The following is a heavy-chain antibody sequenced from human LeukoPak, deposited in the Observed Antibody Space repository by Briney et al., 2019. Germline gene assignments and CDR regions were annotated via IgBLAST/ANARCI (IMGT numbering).Heavy chain of an antibody. D-gene: IGHD3-16*01. Sequence: PGGSLRLSCAASGFTFSSYAMSWVRQAPGKGLEWVSSITSSGAATYYADFVKGRFTISRDNSDNTLYLQMNSLRAEDTAVYYCAKGYYDYVWGSYYFDYWGQGTLVTVSS. CDR3: AKGYYDYVWGSYYFDY. CDR1: GFTFSSYA. J-gene: IGHJ4*02. CDR2: ITSSGAAT. V-gene: IGHV3-23*01.